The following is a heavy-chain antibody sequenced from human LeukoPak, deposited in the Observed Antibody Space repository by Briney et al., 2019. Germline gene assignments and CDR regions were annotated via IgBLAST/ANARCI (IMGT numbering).Heavy chain of an antibody. CDR1: GFTFSSYW. CDR3: ARDQAWFGDGAYYYYYGMDV. Sequence: GGSLRLSCAASGFTFSSYWMSWVRQAPGKGLEWVANIKQDGSEKYYVDSVKGRYTISRDNAKNSLYLQMNSLRAEDTAVYYCARDQAWFGDGAYYYYYGMDVWGKGTTVTVSS. V-gene: IGHV3-7*03. J-gene: IGHJ6*04. D-gene: IGHD3-10*01. CDR2: IKQDGSEK.